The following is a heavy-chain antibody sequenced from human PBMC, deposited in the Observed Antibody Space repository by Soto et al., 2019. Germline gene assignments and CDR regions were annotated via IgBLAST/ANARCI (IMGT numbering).Heavy chain of an antibody. J-gene: IGHJ3*02. CDR3: ARDTTPLDSSGYRAFDI. V-gene: IGHV4-31*03. Sequence: SETLSLTCTVSGGSIISGGYYWSWIRQHPGKGLEWVGYIYYSGSTYYNPSLKSRVTISVDTSKNQFSLKLSSVTAADTAVYYCARDTTPLDSSGYRAFDIWGQGTMVTVSS. CDR2: IYYSGST. D-gene: IGHD3-22*01. CDR1: GGSIISGGYY.